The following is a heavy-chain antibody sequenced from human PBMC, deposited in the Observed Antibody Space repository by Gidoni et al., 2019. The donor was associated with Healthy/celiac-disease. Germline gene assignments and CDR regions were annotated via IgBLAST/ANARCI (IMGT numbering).Heavy chain of an antibody. J-gene: IGHJ6*02. CDR3: ARPNIRLLWFGEGGMDV. Sequence: QVQLVQSGAEVKKPGASVKVSCKASGYTFTSYDINWVRQATGQGLEWMGWMNPNSGNTGYVQKFQGRVTMTRNTSISTAYMELSSLRSEDTAVYYCARPNIRLLWFGEGGMDVWGQGTTVTVSS. CDR2: MNPNSGNT. CDR1: GYTFTSYD. D-gene: IGHD3-10*01. V-gene: IGHV1-8*01.